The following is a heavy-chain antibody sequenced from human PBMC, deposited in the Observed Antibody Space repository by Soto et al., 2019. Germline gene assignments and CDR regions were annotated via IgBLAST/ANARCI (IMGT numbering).Heavy chain of an antibody. CDR2: INSDGSST. CDR1: GFTFSSYW. Sequence: GGSLRLSCAASGFTFSSYWMHWVRQAPGKGLVWVSRINSDGSSTSYADSVKGRFTISRDNAKNTLYLQMNSLRAEDTAVYYCARNPYYYDSSGYYPLDYWGQGTLVTVSS. D-gene: IGHD3-22*01. V-gene: IGHV3-74*01. CDR3: ARNPYYYDSSGYYPLDY. J-gene: IGHJ4*02.